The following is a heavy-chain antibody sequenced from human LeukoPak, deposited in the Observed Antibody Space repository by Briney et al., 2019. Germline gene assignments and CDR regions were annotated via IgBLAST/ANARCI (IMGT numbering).Heavy chain of an antibody. V-gene: IGHV3-48*02. CDR2: ITASGTAM. CDR3: ASSGSYRFDY. Sequence: PGGSLRLSCAASGLTFSSYSMNWVGQAPGKGLEWVSHITASGTAMLYADSVKGRFTISRDNAKNSLYLQMNSLRDEDTAVYYCASSGSYRFDYWGQGTLVTVSS. CDR1: GLTFSSYS. J-gene: IGHJ4*02. D-gene: IGHD1-26*01.